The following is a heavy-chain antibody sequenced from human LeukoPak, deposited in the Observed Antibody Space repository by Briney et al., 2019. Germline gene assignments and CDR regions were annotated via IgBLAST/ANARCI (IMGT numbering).Heavy chain of an antibody. V-gene: IGHV4-34*01. CDR3: ARQLYGSDY. Sequence: PSETLSLTCGVSGVSFSTYYWSWIRQPPEKGLEWIGEVNHSGYTNYNPSLKSRVTISVDTSKNQFSLKLRSVTAADTAVYYCARQLYGSDYWGQGTLVTVSS. CDR1: GVSFSTYY. CDR2: VNHSGYT. J-gene: IGHJ4*02. D-gene: IGHD4-17*01.